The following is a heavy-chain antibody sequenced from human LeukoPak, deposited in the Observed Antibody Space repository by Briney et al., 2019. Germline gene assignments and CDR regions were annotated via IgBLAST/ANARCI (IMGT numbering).Heavy chain of an antibody. Sequence: GGSLRLSCAASGFTFSSYAMHWVRQAPGKGLEWVAVISYDGSNKYYADSVKGRFTISRDNSKNTLYLQMNSLRAEDTAVYYCARDLDAAAGTYWGQGTLVTVSP. J-gene: IGHJ4*02. D-gene: IGHD6-13*01. CDR2: ISYDGSNK. CDR3: ARDLDAAAGTY. CDR1: GFTFSSYA. V-gene: IGHV3-30*01.